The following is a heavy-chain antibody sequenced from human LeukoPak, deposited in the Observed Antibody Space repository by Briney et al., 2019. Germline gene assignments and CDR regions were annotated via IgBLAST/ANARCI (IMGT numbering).Heavy chain of an antibody. J-gene: IGHJ3*02. V-gene: IGHV4-59*01. CDR1: GGSISSYY. Sequence: SETLSLTCTVSGGSISSYYWSWIRQPPGKGPEWIGYIYYSGSTNYNPSLKSRVTISVDTSKNQFSLKLSSVTAADTAVYYCARVGGYYDSSGYYYHAFDIWGQGTMVTVSS. D-gene: IGHD3-22*01. CDR3: ARVGGYYDSSGYYYHAFDI. CDR2: IYYSGST.